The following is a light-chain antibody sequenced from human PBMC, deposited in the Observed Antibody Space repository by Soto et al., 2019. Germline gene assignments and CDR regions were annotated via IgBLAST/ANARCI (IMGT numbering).Light chain of an antibody. CDR3: SSYTSSTPYVV. J-gene: IGLJ2*01. V-gene: IGLV2-14*01. Sequence: QSALTQPASVSGSPGQSITISCTGTSSDVGGYNYVSWYQQHPGNAPKLMIYAGTHRPSGVSNRFSASKSGNTAPLTISGLQAEDEADYYCSSYTSSTPYVVFGGGTRLTVL. CDR2: AGT. CDR1: SSDVGGYNY.